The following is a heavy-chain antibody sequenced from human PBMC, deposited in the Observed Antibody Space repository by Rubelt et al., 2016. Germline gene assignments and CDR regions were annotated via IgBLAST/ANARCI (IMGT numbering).Heavy chain of an antibody. CDR1: GYTFTSYY. V-gene: IGHV1-46*01. D-gene: IGHD4-17*01. Sequence: QVQLVQSGAEVKKPGASVKVSCKASGYTFTSYYMHWVRQAPGQGLEWMGIINPSGGSTSYAQKVTGRVTMSRETSTSTVYMELSSLRSEDTAVYYCAREQETTVTIEGVLGYWGQGTLVTVSS. CDR3: AREQETTVTIEGVLGY. CDR2: INPSGGST. J-gene: IGHJ4*02.